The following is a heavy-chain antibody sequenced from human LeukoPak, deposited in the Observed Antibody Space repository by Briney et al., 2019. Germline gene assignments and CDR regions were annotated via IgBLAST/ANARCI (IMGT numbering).Heavy chain of an antibody. J-gene: IGHJ5*02. CDR2: ISRSSSYI. Sequence: GGSLRLSCAASGFTFSSYSMNWVRQAPGKGLEWVSSISRSSSYIYYADSVKGRFTISRDNAKNSLYLQMNSLGAEDTAVYYCARADDSADWFDTWGQGTLVTVSS. V-gene: IGHV3-21*01. D-gene: IGHD3-3*01. CDR3: ARADDSADWFDT. CDR1: GFTFSSYS.